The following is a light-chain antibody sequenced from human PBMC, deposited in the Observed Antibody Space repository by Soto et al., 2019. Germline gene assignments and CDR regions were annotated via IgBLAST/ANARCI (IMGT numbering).Light chain of an antibody. CDR3: QQYGDSPKT. CDR1: QYVSNNF. CDR2: DAS. Sequence: DIVLTQSPGTLSLSPGERATLSCRASQYVSNNFLAWYQQKPGQAPRLLIYDASIRATGIPDRFTGSGSGTDFTLTINGLEPEDFAVYHCQQYGDSPKTFGQGTRVEIK. V-gene: IGKV3-20*01. J-gene: IGKJ1*01.